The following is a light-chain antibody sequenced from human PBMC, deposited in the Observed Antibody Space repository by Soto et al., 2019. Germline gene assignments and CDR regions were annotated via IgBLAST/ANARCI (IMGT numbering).Light chain of an antibody. J-gene: IGLJ1*01. CDR3: GTWDSSLTTFV. Sequence: QSLLTQPPSVSAAPGQKVTISCSGSSSDIGRNYVSWYKHLPRTAPKLLIYENYKRPSGIPDRFSGSKSGTSATLGITGLQTGDEADYYCGTWDSSLTTFVFGTGTKLTVL. V-gene: IGLV1-51*02. CDR1: SSDIGRNY. CDR2: ENY.